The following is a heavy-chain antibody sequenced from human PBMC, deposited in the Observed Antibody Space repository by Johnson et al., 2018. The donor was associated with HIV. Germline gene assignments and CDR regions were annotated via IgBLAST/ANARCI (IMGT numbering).Heavy chain of an antibody. CDR3: AKGMGLSIGELSDAFHF. CDR2: ISSDGSNK. Sequence: QMLLVESGGGVVQPGGSLRLSCAASGFTFSSYGMHWVRQAPGKGLEWVAFISSDGSNKYYPDSVKGRFAISRDNSKNTLNLQMNSLRPEDTAVYYCAKGMGLSIGELSDAFHFWGLGTVVTVSS. V-gene: IGHV3-30*18. D-gene: IGHD3-10*01. J-gene: IGHJ3*01. CDR1: GFTFSSYG.